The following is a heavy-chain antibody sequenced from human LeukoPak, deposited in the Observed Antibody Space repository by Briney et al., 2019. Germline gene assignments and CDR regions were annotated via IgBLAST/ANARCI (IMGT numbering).Heavy chain of an antibody. CDR3: ARIKRSYYDSSGYYVFDY. CDR1: GYTFTSYY. V-gene: IGHV1-46*01. Sequence: ASVKVSCKASGYTFTSYYMHWVRQAPGQGLEWMGIINPSGGSTSYAQKFQGRVTMTRDTSTSTVYMELSSLRSEDTAVYYCARIKRSYYDSSGYYVFDYWGQGTLVTVSS. J-gene: IGHJ4*02. D-gene: IGHD3-22*01. CDR2: INPSGGST.